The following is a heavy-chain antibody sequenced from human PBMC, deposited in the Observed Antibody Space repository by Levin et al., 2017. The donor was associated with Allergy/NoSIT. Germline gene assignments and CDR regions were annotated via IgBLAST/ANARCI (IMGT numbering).Heavy chain of an antibody. V-gene: IGHV1-18*01. CDR2: ISAYNGNT. Sequence: GESLKISCKASGYTFTSYGISWVRQAPGQGLEWMGWISAYNGNTNYAQKLQGRVTMTTDTSTSTAYMELRSLRSDDTAVYYCARELSPNYDYIWGSYRYYAFDIWGQGTMVTVSS. CDR3: ARELSPNYDYIWGSYRYYAFDI. J-gene: IGHJ3*02. CDR1: GYTFTSYG. D-gene: IGHD3-16*02.